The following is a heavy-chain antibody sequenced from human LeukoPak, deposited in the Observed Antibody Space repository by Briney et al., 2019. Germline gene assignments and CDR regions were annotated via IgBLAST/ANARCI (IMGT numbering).Heavy chain of an antibody. D-gene: IGHD3-10*01. J-gene: IGHJ4*02. Sequence: GGSLRLSCAASGFTFSSYAMHWVRQAPGKGLEWVAVISYDGSNKYYADSVEGRFTISRDNSKNTLYLQMNSLRAEDTAVYYCARDQYYYGSGFDYWGQGTLVTVSS. CDR2: ISYDGSNK. CDR3: ARDQYYYGSGFDY. V-gene: IGHV3-30-3*01. CDR1: GFTFSSYA.